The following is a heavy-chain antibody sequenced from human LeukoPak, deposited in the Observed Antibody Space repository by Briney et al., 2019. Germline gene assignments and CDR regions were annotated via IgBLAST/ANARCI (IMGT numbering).Heavy chain of an antibody. D-gene: IGHD1-26*01. J-gene: IGHJ4*02. CDR2: ISYDGSNR. CDR1: GFTFSSYA. Sequence: GSLRLSCAASGFTFSSYAMHWVRQAPGKGLEWVAVISYDGSNRYYADSVKGRFTISRDNSKNTLYLQMNSLRAEDTAVYYCAREIVGTIKSYFDYWGQGTLVTASS. CDR3: AREIVGTIKSYFDY. V-gene: IGHV3-30*04.